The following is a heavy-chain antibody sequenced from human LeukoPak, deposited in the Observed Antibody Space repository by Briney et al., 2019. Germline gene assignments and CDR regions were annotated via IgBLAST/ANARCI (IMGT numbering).Heavy chain of an antibody. Sequence: SEPLSLTCSVSGVPIIIGVSFGRPTPQPPGKVLGWFGYIYYNGSAYYNTSLKSRLNISVDTSKNQFSLKLSSVTATDTAVYYSAGGHVIAAAGQGNWFDPWGQRTLVTVSS. D-gene: IGHD6-13*01. V-gene: IGHV4-30-4*01. CDR3: AGGHVIAAAGQGNWFDP. CDR2: IYYNGSA. J-gene: IGHJ5*02. CDR1: GVPIIIGVSF.